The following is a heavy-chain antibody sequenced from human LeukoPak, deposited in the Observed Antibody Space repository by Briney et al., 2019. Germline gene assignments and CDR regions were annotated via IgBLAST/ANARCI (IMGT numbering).Heavy chain of an antibody. Sequence: ASVKVSCKASGGTFSSYAISWVRQAPGQGLEWMGWINPNSGGTNYAQKFQGRVTMTRDTSVSTAYMELGRLRSDDTAVYYCARLGVTVSNAFDIWGQGTMVTVSS. V-gene: IGHV1-2*02. CDR1: GGTFSSYA. CDR3: ARLGVTVSNAFDI. J-gene: IGHJ3*02. D-gene: IGHD4-17*01. CDR2: INPNSGGT.